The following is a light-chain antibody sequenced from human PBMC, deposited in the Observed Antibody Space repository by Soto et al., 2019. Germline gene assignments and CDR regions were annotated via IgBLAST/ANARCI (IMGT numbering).Light chain of an antibody. V-gene: IGKV3-15*01. CDR2: DAS. J-gene: IGKJ1*01. Sequence: EIVMTQSPATLSVSPGERATLSCRASQSVSTNLAWYQQKPGQAPRLLIYDASSRATGVPARFSGTGSGTEFTLTISSLQSEDFVVYYCQQYSDWWTFGQGTK. CDR1: QSVSTN. CDR3: QQYSDWWT.